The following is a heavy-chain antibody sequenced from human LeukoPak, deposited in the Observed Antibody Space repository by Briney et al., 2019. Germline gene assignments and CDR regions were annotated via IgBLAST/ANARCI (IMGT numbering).Heavy chain of an antibody. CDR2: IYYSGST. CDR3: ARSDGYNFDY. D-gene: IGHD5-24*01. V-gene: IGHV4-31*03. J-gene: IGHJ4*02. Sequence: SETLSLTCTVSGGSISSSYYYWGWIRQPPGKGLEWIGYIYYSGSTYYNPSLRSRVAISVDTSKNQFSLKLSSVTAADTAVYYCARSDGYNFDYWGQGTLVTVSS. CDR1: GGSISSSYYY.